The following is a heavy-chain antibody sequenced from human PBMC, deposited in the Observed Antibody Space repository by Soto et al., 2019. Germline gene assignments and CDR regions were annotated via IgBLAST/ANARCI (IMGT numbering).Heavy chain of an antibody. Sequence: ASVKVSCKASGYTFTSYAMHWVRQAPGQRLEWMGWINAGNGNTKYSQKFQGRVTITRDTSASTAYMELSSLRSEDTAVYYCAREHELLLFDWFDPCGQRTLVTVSS. CDR2: INAGNGNT. CDR3: AREHELLLFDWFDP. D-gene: IGHD1-7*01. V-gene: IGHV1-3*01. CDR1: GYTFTSYA. J-gene: IGHJ5*02.